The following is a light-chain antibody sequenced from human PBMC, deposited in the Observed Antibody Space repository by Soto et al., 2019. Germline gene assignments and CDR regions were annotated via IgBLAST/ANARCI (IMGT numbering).Light chain of an antibody. CDR1: QSISTY. J-gene: IGKJ4*01. CDR3: QHGYSTPLT. CDR2: AAS. Sequence: DIQMTQSPSTLSAFVGDRVTITCRASQSISTYLHWYQQKPGKAPNLLIYAASTLQSGVPSRFSGSGSGTDFTLTISSLQPEDFATYFCQHGYSTPLTFGGGTKVDI. V-gene: IGKV1-39*01.